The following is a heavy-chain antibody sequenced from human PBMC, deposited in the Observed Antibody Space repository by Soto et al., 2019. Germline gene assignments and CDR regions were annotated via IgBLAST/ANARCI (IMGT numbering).Heavy chain of an antibody. V-gene: IGHV3-30*18. CDR3: AKSFDRVSYYTPFDD. CDR2: ISYDGSNK. CDR1: GFTFSSYG. D-gene: IGHD1-26*01. J-gene: IGHJ4*02. Sequence: QVQLVESGGGVVQPGRSLRLSCAASGFTFSSYGMHWVRQAPGKGLEWVAVISYDGSNKYYADSVKGRFTISRDNSKNTLYLQMNSLRAEDTAVYYCAKSFDRVSYYTPFDDWGQGTLVTVSS.